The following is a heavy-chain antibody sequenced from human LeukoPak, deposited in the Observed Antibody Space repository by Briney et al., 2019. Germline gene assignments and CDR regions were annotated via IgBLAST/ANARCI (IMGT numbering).Heavy chain of an antibody. V-gene: IGHV3-43*02. CDR3: AKALRFLEWLKLPGD. Sequence: GGSLRLSCAASGFTFDDYAIHWVRQAPGRGLEWVSLISGDGHTTYYADSVKGRFTISRDNSMNTLYLQMNSLRSEDTALYYCAKALRFLEWLKLPGDWGQGTLVTVSS. CDR2: ISGDGHTT. J-gene: IGHJ4*02. CDR1: GFTFDDYA. D-gene: IGHD3-3*01.